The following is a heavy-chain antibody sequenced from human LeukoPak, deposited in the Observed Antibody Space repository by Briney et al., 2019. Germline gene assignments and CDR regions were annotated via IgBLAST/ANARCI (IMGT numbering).Heavy chain of an antibody. V-gene: IGHV3-30-3*01. D-gene: IGHD5-18*01. J-gene: IGHJ4*02. CDR2: IPYDGSNK. CDR3: ARTVDTAMVTIDY. Sequence: GGSLRLSCAASGFTFSSYAMHWVRQAPGKGLEWVAVIPYDGSNKYYADSVKGRFTISRDNSKNTLYLQMNSLRAEDTAVYYSARTVDTAMVTIDYWGQGTLVTVSS. CDR1: GFTFSSYA.